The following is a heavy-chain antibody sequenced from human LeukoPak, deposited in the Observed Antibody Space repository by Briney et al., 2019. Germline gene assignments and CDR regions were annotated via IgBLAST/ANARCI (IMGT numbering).Heavy chain of an antibody. CDR3: AKEGFTYYDFWSGYYYFDY. V-gene: IGHV3-23*01. CDR2: ISGSGGST. CDR1: GFTFSSYA. Sequence: GGSLRLSCAASGFTFSSYAMSWVRQAPGKGLEWVSAISGSGGSTYYADSVKGRFTISRDNSKNTLYLQMNSLRAEDTAVYYCAKEGFTYYDFWSGYYYFDYWGQGTLVTVSS. J-gene: IGHJ4*02. D-gene: IGHD3-3*01.